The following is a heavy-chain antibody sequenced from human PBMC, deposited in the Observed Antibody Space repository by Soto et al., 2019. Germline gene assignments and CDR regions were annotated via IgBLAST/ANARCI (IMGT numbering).Heavy chain of an antibody. V-gene: IGHV1-69-2*01. CDR1: GYSFIDYN. J-gene: IGHJ4*02. D-gene: IGHD1-26*01. CDR3: GTSGITGLTLFDH. CDR2: IDPKDGET. Sequence: DVHLEQSGAEVKKPGGTMQISCKASGYSFIDYNVHWVQLARGKGLEWMGLIDPKDGETRYAEKFQGRVTISADKSMDIDYLECSSLRSDDTAVYYGGTSGITGLTLFDHWGQGTRVTVSS.